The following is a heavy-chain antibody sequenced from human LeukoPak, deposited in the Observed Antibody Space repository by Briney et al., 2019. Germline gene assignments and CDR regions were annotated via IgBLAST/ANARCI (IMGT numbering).Heavy chain of an antibody. V-gene: IGHV3-7*05. J-gene: IGHJ6*02. CDR2: IKQDGSEK. D-gene: IGHD6-19*01. Sequence: PGGSLRLSGAASGFTFSTYRMSWVRQAPGKGLEWVANIKQDGSEKYYVDSVKGRFTISRDNAKNSLYLQMNGLRAGDTAVYYCARESSGWYGSHGMDVWGQGTTVTVSS. CDR1: GFTFSTYR. CDR3: ARESSGWYGSHGMDV.